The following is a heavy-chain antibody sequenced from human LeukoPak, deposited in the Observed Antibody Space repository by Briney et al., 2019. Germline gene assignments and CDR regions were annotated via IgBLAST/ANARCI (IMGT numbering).Heavy chain of an antibody. CDR2: VYTSGST. D-gene: IGHD1-7*01. Sequence: PSETLSLTCSVSGGSISGYYWTWIRQPAGKGLEWIGRVYTSGSTHYNPSLKTRLTMSVDTSKNQFSLKLSSVAAADTAVYYCARLITGTTTAFDIWGQGTMVTVSS. CDR1: GGSISGYY. V-gene: IGHV4-4*07. CDR3: ARLITGTTTAFDI. J-gene: IGHJ3*02.